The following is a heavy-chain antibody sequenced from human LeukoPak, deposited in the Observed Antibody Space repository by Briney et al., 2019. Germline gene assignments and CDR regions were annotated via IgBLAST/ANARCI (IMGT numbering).Heavy chain of an antibody. Sequence: ASVKVSCKASVYTFTSYYMHWVRQAPGQGREWMGLINPSGSSTSYAQKFKGRRSLTRDMCTSTESMEMNRLRSEHTAVCYCARAPYYGGNSFDYWGQGTLVTVSS. CDR3: ARAPYYGGNSFDY. D-gene: IGHD4-23*01. J-gene: IGHJ4*02. V-gene: IGHV1-46*01. CDR1: VYTFTSYY. CDR2: INPSGSST.